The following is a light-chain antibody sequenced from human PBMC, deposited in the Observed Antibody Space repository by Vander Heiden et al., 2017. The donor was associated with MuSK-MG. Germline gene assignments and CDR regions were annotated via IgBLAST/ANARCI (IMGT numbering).Light chain of an antibody. CDR2: DVS. J-gene: IGLJ2*01. V-gene: IGLV2-14*03. CDR3: SSYTSSSTVV. CDR1: SRDVGGYDY. Sequence: QSALTQPASVSGSPGQSITISCPGTSRDVGGYDYVSWYQQYLGKAPKLMIYDVSNRPSGVSNRFSGSKSGNTASLTISGLQAEDEADYYCSSYTSSSTVVFGGGTKLTVL.